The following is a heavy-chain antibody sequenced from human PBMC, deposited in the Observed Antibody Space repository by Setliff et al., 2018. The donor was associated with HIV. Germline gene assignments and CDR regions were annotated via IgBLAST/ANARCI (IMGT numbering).Heavy chain of an antibody. V-gene: IGHV4-59*08. CDR1: GGSISSYY. CDR3: GRQVPVPGVAVTPIDY. D-gene: IGHD3-22*01. Sequence: ETLSLTCTVSGGSISSYYWTWLRQFPGKGLEWIGFIFYTGSTTYNPSLNSRVTISVDTSKNQFSLKLSSVTAADTAVYYYGRQVPVPGVAVTPIDYWGQGTLVTVSS. CDR2: IFYTGST. J-gene: IGHJ4*02.